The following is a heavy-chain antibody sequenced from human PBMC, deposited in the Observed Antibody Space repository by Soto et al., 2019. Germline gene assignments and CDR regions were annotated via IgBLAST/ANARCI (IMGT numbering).Heavy chain of an antibody. CDR2: ISGSGGST. J-gene: IGHJ4*02. CDR3: AYSSTPFDY. Sequence: EVQLLESGGGLVQLGGSLRLSFAASGFTFSSYDMRGVRQAPGKGLEWVSAISGSGGSTYYADSVKGGFTISRDNSKNTLYLQMNSLRAEDTAVYYCAYSSTPFDYWGQGTLVTVSS. CDR1: GFTFSSYD. D-gene: IGHD6-13*01. V-gene: IGHV3-23*01.